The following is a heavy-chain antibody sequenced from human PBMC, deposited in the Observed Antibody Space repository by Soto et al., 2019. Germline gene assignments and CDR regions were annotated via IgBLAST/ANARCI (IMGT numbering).Heavy chain of an antibody. V-gene: IGHV3-33*01. D-gene: IGHD2-15*01. CDR3: ARPMDVVVVAGAFDI. Sequence: GGSLRLSCAASGFTFSSYGMHWVRQAPGKGLEWVAVIWYDGSNKYYADSVKGRFTISRDNSKNTLYLQMNSLRAEDTAVYYCARPMDVVVVAGAFDIWGQGTMVTVSS. J-gene: IGHJ3*02. CDR1: GFTFSSYG. CDR2: IWYDGSNK.